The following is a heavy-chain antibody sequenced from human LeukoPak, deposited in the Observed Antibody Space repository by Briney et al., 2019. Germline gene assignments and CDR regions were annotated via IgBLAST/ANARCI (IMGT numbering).Heavy chain of an antibody. CDR1: GFTFNDAW. CDR2: IRSKTNGGTT. Sequence: GGSLRLSCAASGFTFNDAWMNWVRQAPGKGLEWVGQIRSKTNGGTTDYAAPVKGRFTISRDNSKNTLYLQMNSLRAEDTAVYYCAKDTSRYSSDAEYFQHWGQGTLVTVSS. D-gene: IGHD6-25*01. CDR3: AKDTSRYSSDAEYFQH. J-gene: IGHJ1*01. V-gene: IGHV3-15*01.